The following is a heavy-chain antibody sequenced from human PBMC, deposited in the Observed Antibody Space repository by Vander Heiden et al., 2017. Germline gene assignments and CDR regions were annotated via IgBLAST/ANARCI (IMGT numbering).Heavy chain of an antibody. CDR2: INSDGSST. Sequence: EVRLEESGGGLVQPVGSMRLSCSASAFTFSRFWLHWVPQAPGKGLVLVSRINSDGSSTMYADTVKGRFTISRDNAKNTVYLQMNSLRADDTAIYYCARESAVERIAFDIWGQGTMVTVSS. CDR1: AFTFSRFW. D-gene: IGHD2-2*01. V-gene: IGHV3-74*03. CDR3: ARESAVERIAFDI. J-gene: IGHJ3*02.